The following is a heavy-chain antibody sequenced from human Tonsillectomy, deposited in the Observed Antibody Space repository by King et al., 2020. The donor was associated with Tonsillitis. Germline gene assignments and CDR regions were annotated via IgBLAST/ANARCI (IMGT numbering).Heavy chain of an antibody. J-gene: IGHJ4*02. CDR2: VYYSGST. D-gene: IGHD5/OR15-5a*01. V-gene: IGHV4-39*01. CDR3: ARGGSLRYFDY. CDR1: CGSISSSTYH. Sequence: QLQESGPGLVKPSETLSLTCTVSCGSISSSTYHWGWIRRPPGQGLEWIGSVYYSGSTYYNPSLKSRVTISVDTSENQFSLKLSSVTAADTAEYYCARGGSLRYFDYWGQGTLVTVSS.